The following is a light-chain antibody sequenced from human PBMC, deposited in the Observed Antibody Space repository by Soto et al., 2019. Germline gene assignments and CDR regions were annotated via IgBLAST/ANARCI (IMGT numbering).Light chain of an antibody. CDR1: SSDVGSYNL. J-gene: IGLJ1*01. Sequence: QSLLTQPASLSGSPGQSITISCTGTSSDVGSYNLVSWYQHHPGKTPKLMIYEGSRRPSGVSNRFSASKSGNTASLTISGLQAEDEAEYYCCSYETSSTYVFGSGTKVTVL. V-gene: IGLV2-23*01. CDR2: EGS. CDR3: CSYETSSTYV.